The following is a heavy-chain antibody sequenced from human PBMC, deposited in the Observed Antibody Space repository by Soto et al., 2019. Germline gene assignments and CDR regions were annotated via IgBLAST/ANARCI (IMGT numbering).Heavy chain of an antibody. CDR1: GGSISSYY. D-gene: IGHD1-1*01. CDR2: INYSGST. CDR3: VRHLGGTTYDY. V-gene: IGHV4-59*08. Sequence: SETLSLTCTVSGGSISSYYWSWIRQPPGKGLEWIGYINYSGSTNYNPSLKSRVTISVDTSKNQFSLMLNSVTAADTAVYYCVRHLGGTTYDYWGQGTLVTVSS. J-gene: IGHJ4*02.